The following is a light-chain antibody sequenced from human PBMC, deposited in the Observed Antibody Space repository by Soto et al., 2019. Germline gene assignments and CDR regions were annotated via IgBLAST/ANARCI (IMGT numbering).Light chain of an antibody. CDR1: QSVSSY. CDR2: DTS. Sequence: EIALTQSPATLSLSPGERATLSCRASQSVSSYLAWYQQKPGQAPRLLIYDTSTRAAGIAARFSGSGSGTEFTLTISSLQSEDSAVYYCQQYVHWPPGAFGQGTTVEIK. V-gene: IGKV3-15*01. CDR3: QQYVHWPPGA. J-gene: IGKJ1*01.